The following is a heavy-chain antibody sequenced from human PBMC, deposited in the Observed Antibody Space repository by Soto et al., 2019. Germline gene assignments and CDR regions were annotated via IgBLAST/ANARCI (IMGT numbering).Heavy chain of an antibody. Sequence: QITLKESGPPLVNPTQTLTLTCTFSGFSLSTSGVGVGWIRQPPGKALEWLALIYWDDDKRYSPSLKSRLTITKDTPKNQVVLTMTILDPVDTATYYCARCYSTGWYFDYWGQGTLVTVSS. CDR2: IYWDDDK. V-gene: IGHV2-5*02. CDR3: ARCYSTGWYFDY. CDR1: GFSLSTSGVG. D-gene: IGHD6-19*01. J-gene: IGHJ4*02.